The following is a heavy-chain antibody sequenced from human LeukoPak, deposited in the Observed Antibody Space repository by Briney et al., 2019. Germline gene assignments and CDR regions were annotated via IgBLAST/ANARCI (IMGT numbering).Heavy chain of an antibody. J-gene: IGHJ4*02. CDR1: GFTFSSYA. V-gene: IGHV3-23*01. CDR2: ISGSGGST. CDR3: ASYDFWSGYFDY. D-gene: IGHD3-3*01. Sequence: PGGSLRLSCAASGFTFSSYAMNWVRQAPGKRLEWVSAISGSGGSTYYADSVKGRFTISRDNAKNSLYLQMNSLRAEDTAVYYCASYDFWSGYFDYWGQGTLVTVSS.